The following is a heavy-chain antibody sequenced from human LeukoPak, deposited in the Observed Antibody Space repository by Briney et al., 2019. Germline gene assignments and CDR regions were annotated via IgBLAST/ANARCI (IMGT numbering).Heavy chain of an antibody. D-gene: IGHD2-15*01. CDR3: ARSPKARVVGPFYFDY. CDR1: GFTFSSYW. V-gene: IGHV3-7*01. Sequence: GGSLRLSCAASGFTFSSYWMSWVRQAPGKGLGWVANIKQDGSEKYYVDSVKGRFTISRDNAKNSLYLQMSSLRAEDTAVYYCARSPKARVVGPFYFDYWGQGILVTVSS. CDR2: IKQDGSEK. J-gene: IGHJ4*02.